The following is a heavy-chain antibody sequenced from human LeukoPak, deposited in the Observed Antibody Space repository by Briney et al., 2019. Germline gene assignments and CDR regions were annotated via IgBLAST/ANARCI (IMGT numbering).Heavy chain of an antibody. J-gene: IGHJ4*02. D-gene: IGHD2-15*01. CDR1: GYTFTSYG. CDR2: ISAYNGNT. CDR3: ARDNIVVVVAATPTPFDY. Sequence: ASVTVSFKASGYTFTSYGISWVRQAPGQGLAWMGWISAYNGNTNYAQKLQGRVTMTTDTSTSTAYMELRSLRSDDTAVYYCARDNIVVVVAATPTPFDYWGQGTLVTVSS. V-gene: IGHV1-18*01.